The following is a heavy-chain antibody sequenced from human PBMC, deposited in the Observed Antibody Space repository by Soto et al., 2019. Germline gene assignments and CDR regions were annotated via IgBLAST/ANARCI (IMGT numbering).Heavy chain of an antibody. V-gene: IGHV1-18*01. D-gene: IGHD5-18*01. CDR3: ARVDTAMVGTPEYYYYGMDV. CDR2: ISAYNGNT. CDR1: GYTFTSYG. Sequence: GASVKVSCKASGYTFTSYGISWVRQAPGQGLEWVGWISAYNGNTNYAQKLQGRVTMTTNTSTSTAYMELRSLRSDDTAVYYCARVDTAMVGTPEYYYYGMDVWGQGTTVTVSS. J-gene: IGHJ6*02.